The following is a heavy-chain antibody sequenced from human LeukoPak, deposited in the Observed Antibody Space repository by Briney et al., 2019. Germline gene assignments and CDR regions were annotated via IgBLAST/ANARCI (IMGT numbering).Heavy chain of an antibody. CDR2: ISAYNGNT. V-gene: IGHV1-18*01. J-gene: IGHJ3*02. Sequence: ASVKVSCKASGYTFTIYGISWVRQAPGQGLEWMGWISAYNGNTNYAQKLQGRVTMTTDTSTSTAYMELRSLRSDDTAVYYCAREGSTVTTGAFDIWGQGTMVTVSS. CDR1: GYTFTIYG. D-gene: IGHD4-17*01. CDR3: AREGSTVTTGAFDI.